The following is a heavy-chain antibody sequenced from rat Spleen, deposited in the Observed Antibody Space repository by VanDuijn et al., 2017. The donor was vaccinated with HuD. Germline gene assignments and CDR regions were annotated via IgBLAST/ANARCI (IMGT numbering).Heavy chain of an antibody. CDR1: GFTFRNYG. V-gene: IGHV5S13*01. CDR2: INIGGGDT. J-gene: IGHJ2*01. CDR3: ATGPSFDY. D-gene: IGHD4-6*01. Sequence: EVQLVESGGGLVQPGRSLKLSCAASGFTFRNYGMAWVRQTLTRGLEWVAFINIGGGDTYYRDSVKGRFTISRDNAKSTLYLQMDSLRSEDTATYYCATGPSFDYWGQGVMVTVSS.